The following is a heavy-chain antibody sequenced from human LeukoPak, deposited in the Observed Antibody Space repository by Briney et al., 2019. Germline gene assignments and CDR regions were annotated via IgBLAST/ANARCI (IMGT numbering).Heavy chain of an antibody. CDR3: AREIFGSGSYPDY. D-gene: IGHD3-10*01. CDR1: GFSFSTYA. CDR2: IWHDASHT. Sequence: PRGSLRLSCAASGFSFSTYAMHWVRQAPGKRLEWVAVIWHDASHTFYTDSLKGRFTISRDNSKNTVYLQMNSLGGEDTAVYYCAREIFGSGSYPDYWGQGTLATVSS. V-gene: IGHV3-33*01. J-gene: IGHJ4*02.